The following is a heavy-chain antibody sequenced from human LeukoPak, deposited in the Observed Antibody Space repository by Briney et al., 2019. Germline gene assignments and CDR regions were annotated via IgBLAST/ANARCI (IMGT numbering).Heavy chain of an antibody. J-gene: IGHJ4*02. D-gene: IGHD3-16*02. CDR3: ARDLNAITFGGVIVITGFDY. CDR1: GFTFSSYW. V-gene: IGHV3-7*01. Sequence: GGSLRLSCAASGFTFSSYWMSWVRQAPGKGLEWVANIKQDGSEKYYVDSVKGRFTISRDNAKNSLYLQMNSLRAEDTAVYYCARDLNAITFGGVIVITGFDYWGQGTLVTVSS. CDR2: IKQDGSEK.